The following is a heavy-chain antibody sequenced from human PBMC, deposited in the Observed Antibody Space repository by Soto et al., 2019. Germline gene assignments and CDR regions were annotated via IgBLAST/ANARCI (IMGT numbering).Heavy chain of an antibody. Sequence: GDSVRVDCKTSGYTFTGYYMHWVRQAPGQGLEWMGWINPNSGGTNYAQKFQGRVTMTRDTAISTAYMELSRLRSDDTAVYYCARLPSGFYWGQGTLVTV. D-gene: IGHD3-10*01. J-gene: IGHJ4*02. CDR3: ARLPSGFY. CDR1: GYTFTGYY. V-gene: IGHV1-2*02. CDR2: INPNSGGT.